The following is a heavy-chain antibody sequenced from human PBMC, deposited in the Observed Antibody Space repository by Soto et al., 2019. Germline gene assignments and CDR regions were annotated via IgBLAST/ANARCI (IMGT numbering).Heavy chain of an antibody. Sequence: GGSLRLSCAASGFTFSSYSMNWVRQAPGKGLEWVSSISSSSSYIYYADSVKGRFTISRDNAKNSLHLQMNSLRAEDTAVYYCAAPWYYYGSGSYSPHYYYYYYGMDVWGQGTTVTVSS. J-gene: IGHJ6*02. D-gene: IGHD3-10*01. CDR1: GFTFSSYS. CDR2: ISSSSSYI. CDR3: AAPWYYYGSGSYSPHYYYYYYGMDV. V-gene: IGHV3-21*01.